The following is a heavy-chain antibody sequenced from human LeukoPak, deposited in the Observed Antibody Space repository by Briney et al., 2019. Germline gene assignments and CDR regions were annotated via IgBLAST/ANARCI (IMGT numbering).Heavy chain of an antibody. Sequence: GGSLRLSCAASGFTFSTFAMIWVRQPPGKGLEWVSSIFPSGGEIHYADSVRGRFTISRDNSKNTLYLQMNSLRAEDTAVYYCAKDLDSSGYYYSPLDYWGQGTLVTVSS. CDR3: AKDLDSSGYYYSPLDY. CDR1: GFTFSTFA. V-gene: IGHV3-23*01. D-gene: IGHD3-22*01. CDR2: IFPSGGEI. J-gene: IGHJ4*02.